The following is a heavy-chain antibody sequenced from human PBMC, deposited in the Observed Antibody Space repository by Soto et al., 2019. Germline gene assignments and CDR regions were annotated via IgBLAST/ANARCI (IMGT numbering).Heavy chain of an antibody. Sequence: ASVKVSCKASGYTFTSYAMHWVRQAPGQRLEWMGWINAGNGNTKYSQKFQGRVTITRDTSASTAYMELGSLRSEDTAVYYCARDRDLGYCSSTSCWGYYYGMDVWGQGTTVTVSS. CDR1: GYTFTSYA. V-gene: IGHV1-3*01. J-gene: IGHJ6*02. CDR3: ARDRDLGYCSSTSCWGYYYGMDV. D-gene: IGHD2-2*01. CDR2: INAGNGNT.